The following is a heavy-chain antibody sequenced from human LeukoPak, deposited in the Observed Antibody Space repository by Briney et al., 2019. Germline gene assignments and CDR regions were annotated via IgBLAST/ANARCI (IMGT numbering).Heavy chain of an antibody. V-gene: IGHV4-4*07. Sequence: SETLSLTCTVSGGSLSSYYWSWIRQPAGNGLEWIWRIYTSGSTNYNPSLKSRVTMSVDTSKNQFSVKLSSVTAADTAVYYCARGQDIVLMVYGANWFEHWGRGTLVTVSS. J-gene: IGHJ5*02. D-gene: IGHD2-8*01. CDR3: ARGQDIVLMVYGANWFEH. CDR2: IYTSGST. CDR1: GGSLSSYY.